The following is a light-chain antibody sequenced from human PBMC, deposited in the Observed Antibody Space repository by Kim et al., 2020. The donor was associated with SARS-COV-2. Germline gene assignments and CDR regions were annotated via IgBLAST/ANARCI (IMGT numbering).Light chain of an antibody. CDR3: QQLRT. CDR1: QGISSY. Sequence: SVLSASVGDRVTITCRASQGISSYLAWYQQKPGKAPMLLIYAASTLQSGVPSRFSGSGSGTEFTLTIISLQPEDFATYYCQQLRTFGQGTKVDIK. V-gene: IGKV1-9*01. J-gene: IGKJ1*01. CDR2: AAS.